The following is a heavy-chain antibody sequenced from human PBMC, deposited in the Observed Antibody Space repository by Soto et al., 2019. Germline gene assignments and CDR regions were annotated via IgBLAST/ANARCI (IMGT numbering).Heavy chain of an antibody. V-gene: IGHV3-7*01. D-gene: IGHD6-6*01. Sequence: EVQLVESGGDLVQPGGSLRLSCAASGFTFSRNWMSWVRQAPGKGLEWVANIKKDGSEKYYVDSVRGRFTISRDNAKNSLYLQMNSLRVEDTAVYYCASGLGSMAGYYCYMDVWGKGTTVTVSS. CDR2: IKKDGSEK. CDR3: ASGLGSMAGYYCYMDV. J-gene: IGHJ6*03. CDR1: GFTFSRNW.